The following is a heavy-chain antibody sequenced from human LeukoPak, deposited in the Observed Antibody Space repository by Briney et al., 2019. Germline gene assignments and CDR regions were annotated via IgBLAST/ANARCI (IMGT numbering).Heavy chain of an antibody. V-gene: IGHV3-53*01. Sequence: PGGSLTLSCAASGFTVSNNYMHWVRQAPGKGLEWVSVINSGGDTYSADSVKGRFTISRDNSKNTLYLQMNSLRAEDTAVYYCAKDRQQLPYNWFDPWGQGTLVTVSS. CDR1: GFTVSNNY. CDR3: AKDRQQLPYNWFDP. J-gene: IGHJ5*02. CDR2: INSGGDT. D-gene: IGHD6-13*01.